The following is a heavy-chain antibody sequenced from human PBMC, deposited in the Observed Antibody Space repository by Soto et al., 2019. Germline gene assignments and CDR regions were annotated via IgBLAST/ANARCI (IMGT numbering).Heavy chain of an antibody. CDR1: GFTFTSYA. D-gene: IGHD4-17*01. CDR3: ARGSAYSDYDLEY. V-gene: IGHV3-23*01. Sequence: GGSLRLSXAASGFTFTSYAMTWVRQAPGKGLEWVSGISGTGGSTYYADSVKGRFTISRDKSKNTLYLHVNSLRAEDTAVYYCARGSAYSDYDLEYWGQGTLVTVSS. CDR2: ISGTGGST. J-gene: IGHJ4*02.